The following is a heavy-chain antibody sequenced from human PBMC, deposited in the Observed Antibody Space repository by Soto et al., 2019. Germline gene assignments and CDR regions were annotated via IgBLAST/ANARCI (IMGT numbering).Heavy chain of an antibody. CDR3: AKDRGWELPNYFDY. Sequence: GGSLRLSCAASGFTFSSYGMHWVRQAPGKGLEWVAVISYDGSNKYYADSVKGRFTISRDNSKNTLYLQMNSLRAEDTAVYYCAKDRGWELPNYFDYWGQGTLVTVS. CDR2: ISYDGSNK. D-gene: IGHD1-26*01. CDR1: GFTFSSYG. J-gene: IGHJ4*02. V-gene: IGHV3-30*18.